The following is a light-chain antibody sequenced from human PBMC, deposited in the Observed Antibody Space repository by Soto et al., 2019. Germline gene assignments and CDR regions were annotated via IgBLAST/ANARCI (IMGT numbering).Light chain of an antibody. Sequence: QLVLTQPPSASGTPGQRVTISCAGSSSNIGSNNVNWYQQVPGTAPKLLIYNNNQWPSGVPDRFSGSKSGTSASLAIRGLQSDDEADYYCAAWDDSMNGWVFGGGTKLTVL. J-gene: IGLJ3*02. CDR2: NNN. V-gene: IGLV1-44*01. CDR3: AAWDDSMNGWV. CDR1: SSNIGSNN.